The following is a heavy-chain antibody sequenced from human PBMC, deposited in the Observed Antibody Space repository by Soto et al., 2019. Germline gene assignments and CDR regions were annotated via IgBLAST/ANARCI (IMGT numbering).Heavy chain of an antibody. J-gene: IGHJ4*02. Sequence: EVQLLESGGGLVQPGGSLRLSCAASGLIFSTYAMSWVRQAPGKGLEWVSAISRSGDETNYADSVKGRFTISRDNSKNTLYLQMNSLRAEDSAVYYCAKYLFYSSQSYRGFDYWGQGTLFTASS. CDR1: GLIFSTYA. CDR3: AKYLFYSSQSYRGFDY. V-gene: IGHV3-23*01. CDR2: ISRSGDET. D-gene: IGHD3-22*01.